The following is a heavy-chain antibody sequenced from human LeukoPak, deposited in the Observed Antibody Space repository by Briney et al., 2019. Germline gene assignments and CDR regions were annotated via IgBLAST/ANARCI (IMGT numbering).Heavy chain of an antibody. D-gene: IGHD1-26*01. J-gene: IGHJ6*03. Sequence: EESLKISCKGSGYSFTSYWIGWGRQMPGKGLEWMGIINPGDSDTRYSPSFQGQVTISADKSISTAYLQWRSLKASDTAMNYCARRHTAVAPTTPKVDYCYYMDLWGTGTTVSVSS. CDR1: GYSFTSYW. CDR3: ARRHTAVAPTTPKVDYCYYMDL. V-gene: IGHV5-51*01. CDR2: INPGDSDT.